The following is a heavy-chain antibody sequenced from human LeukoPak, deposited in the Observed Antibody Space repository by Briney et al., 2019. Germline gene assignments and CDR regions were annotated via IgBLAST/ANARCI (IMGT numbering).Heavy chain of an antibody. Sequence: PGGSLRLSCAASGFTVSSNYMSWVRQAPGKGLEWVSVIYRGGSTYYADSVKGRFTISRDNSKNTLYLQMNSLRAEDTAVYYCARGGVSTMVRGVIRYYYMDVWGKGTTVTISS. V-gene: IGHV3-53*01. J-gene: IGHJ6*03. D-gene: IGHD3-10*01. CDR2: IYRGGST. CDR3: ARGGVSTMVRGVIRYYYMDV. CDR1: GFTVSSNY.